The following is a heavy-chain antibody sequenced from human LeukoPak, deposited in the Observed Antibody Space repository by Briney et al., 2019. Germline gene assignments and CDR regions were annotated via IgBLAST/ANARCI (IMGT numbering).Heavy chain of an antibody. Sequence: GGSLRLSCAASAFTVSSYAMSWVRQAPGKGLEWVLAISGSGGSTYYADSVKVRFTISRDNSKNTLYLQMNSLRAEDPDVYYCAKLGGWYYFDYWGQGPLVTVSS. J-gene: IGHJ4*02. V-gene: IGHV3-23*01. CDR1: AFTVSSYA. CDR3: AKLGGWYYFDY. D-gene: IGHD6-19*01. CDR2: ISGSGGST.